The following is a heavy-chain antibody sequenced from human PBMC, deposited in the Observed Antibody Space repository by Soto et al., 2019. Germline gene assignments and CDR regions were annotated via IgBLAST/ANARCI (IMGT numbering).Heavy chain of an antibody. CDR2: IIPIFGTA. CDR1: GGTFSSYA. V-gene: IGHV1-69*13. J-gene: IGHJ4*02. CDR3: ARVTVTTRYFDY. D-gene: IGHD4-17*01. Sequence: ASVKVSCKASGGTFSSYAISWVRQAPGQGLEWMGGIIPIFGTANYAQKFQGRVTITADESTSTAYMELSSLRSEDTAVYYCARVTVTTRYFDYWGQGTLVTVS.